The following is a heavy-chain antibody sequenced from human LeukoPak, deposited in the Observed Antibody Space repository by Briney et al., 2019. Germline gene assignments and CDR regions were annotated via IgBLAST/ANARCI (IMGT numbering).Heavy chain of an antibody. D-gene: IGHD3-22*01. CDR2: ISHRGDRT. V-gene: IGHV3-23*01. J-gene: IGHJ4*02. CDR3: AKDSYDSSGSRYDY. Sequence: WGSLRLSCAASGFTFSDYAMSWVRQAPGKGLEWVSAISHRGDRTWDADSVKGRVTISRDNYKNTLFLQMNSLRAEDTAIYYCAKDSYDSSGSRYDYWGQGTLVTVSS. CDR1: GFTFSDYA.